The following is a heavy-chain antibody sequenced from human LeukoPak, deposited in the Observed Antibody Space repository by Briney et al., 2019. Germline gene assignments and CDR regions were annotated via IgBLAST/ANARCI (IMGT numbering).Heavy chain of an antibody. D-gene: IGHD1-14*01. Sequence: PGGSLRLSCAASRFTFSNFAMSWVRQAPGKGLEWVSGISGSAGSTYYADSVKGRFTISRDNSKNTLYLQMNSLRAEDTAVYYCAKVGTGDLFRALDYWGQGTLVTVSS. CDR1: RFTFSNFA. V-gene: IGHV3-23*01. CDR3: AKVGTGDLFRALDY. CDR2: ISGSAGST. J-gene: IGHJ4*02.